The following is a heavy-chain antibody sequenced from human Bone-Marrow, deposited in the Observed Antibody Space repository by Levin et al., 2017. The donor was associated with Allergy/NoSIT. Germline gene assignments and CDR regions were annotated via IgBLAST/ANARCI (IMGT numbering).Heavy chain of an antibody. CDR2: VYYTGNT. Sequence: PSETLSLTCSVSGGSVSSGNFYWSWIRQSPGKGLEWIGSVYYTGNTNLNPSLESRVAISVDTSKNQFSLRLTSMTTADTAIYYCARSPGATAGLFDYWGQGTLVTVSS. D-gene: IGHD6-13*01. J-gene: IGHJ4*02. V-gene: IGHV4-61*01. CDR3: ARSPGATAGLFDY. CDR1: GGSVSSGNFY.